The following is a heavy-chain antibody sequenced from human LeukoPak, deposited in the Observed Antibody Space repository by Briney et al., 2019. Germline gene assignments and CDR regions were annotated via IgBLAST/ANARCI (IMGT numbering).Heavy chain of an antibody. Sequence: SETLSLTCGVYGSSFSGYYWSWIRQPPGKGLEWIGEINHSGSTNYNPSLKSQVTISLDTSKNQFSLKLSSVTAADTAVYYCARGSIVVLVAATPDYWGQGTLVTVSS. D-gene: IGHD2-15*01. CDR2: INHSGST. CDR1: GSSFSGYY. V-gene: IGHV4-34*01. CDR3: ARGSIVVLVAATPDY. J-gene: IGHJ4*02.